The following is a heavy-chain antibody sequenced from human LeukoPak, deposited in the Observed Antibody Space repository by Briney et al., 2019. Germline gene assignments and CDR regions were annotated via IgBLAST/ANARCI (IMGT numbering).Heavy chain of an antibody. D-gene: IGHD3-10*01. Sequence: GRSLRLSCAASGFTFSQYSMHWVRQAPGKGLEWVAVISYDGSEKSYGDSVKGRFTVSRDNSKNTLYLQMNSLRAEDTAVYSCARDLAGSYLFDYWGQGTLVSVSS. V-gene: IGHV3-30-3*01. CDR3: ARDLAGSYLFDY. CDR2: ISYDGSEK. CDR1: GFTFSQYS. J-gene: IGHJ4*02.